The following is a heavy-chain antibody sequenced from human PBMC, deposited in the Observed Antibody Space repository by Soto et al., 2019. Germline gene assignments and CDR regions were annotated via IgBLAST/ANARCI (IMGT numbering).Heavy chain of an antibody. Sequence: QVQLVHSGAAVKKPGSSVKVSCKTSGDIFSGYSISWVRQAPGQGLEWMGGIIPIFGTTNYAQKFHGRVTSTADKSTSTVYMELYSLKSEDRAMYYCARDLGSVYDTGVCWGQGTLVNVSS. D-gene: IGHD3-10*01. CDR3: ARDLGSVYDTGVC. CDR1: GDIFSGYS. CDR2: IIPIFGTT. V-gene: IGHV1-69*14. J-gene: IGHJ4*02.